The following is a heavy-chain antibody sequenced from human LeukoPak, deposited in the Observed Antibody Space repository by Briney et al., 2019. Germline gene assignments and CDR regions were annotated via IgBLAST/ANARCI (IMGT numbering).Heavy chain of an antibody. CDR2: MNPNSGNT. V-gene: IGHV1-8*01. J-gene: IGHJ5*02. CDR3: ARPNPYYDFWSGYQTYNWFDP. D-gene: IGHD3-3*01. Sequence: GASVKVSCKASGYTFTSYDINWVRQATGQGLEWMGWMNPNSGNTGYAQKFQGRVTMTRNTSISTAYMELSSLRSEDTAVYYCARPNPYYDFWSGYQTYNWFDPWGQGTLVTVSS. CDR1: GYTFTSYD.